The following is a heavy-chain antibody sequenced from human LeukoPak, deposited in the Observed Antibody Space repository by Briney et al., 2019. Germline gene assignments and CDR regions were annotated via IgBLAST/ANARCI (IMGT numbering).Heavy chain of an antibody. V-gene: IGHV3-30*04. D-gene: IGHD2-2*01. Sequence: QSGGSLRLSCAASGFTFSSYAMHWVRQAPGKGLEWVAVISYDGSNKYYADSVKGRFTISRDNSKNTLYLQMNSLRAEDTAVYYCARSAGYCSSASCYYYDYWGQGTLVTASS. CDR1: GFTFSSYA. CDR3: ARSAGYCSSASCYYYDY. CDR2: ISYDGSNK. J-gene: IGHJ4*02.